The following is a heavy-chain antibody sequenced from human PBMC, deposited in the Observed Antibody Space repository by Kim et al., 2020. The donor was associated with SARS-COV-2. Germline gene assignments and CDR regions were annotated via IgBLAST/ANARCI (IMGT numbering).Heavy chain of an antibody. D-gene: IGHD5-18*01. CDR3: ARDNTAMDRPFAF. V-gene: IGHV4-30-2*01. Sequence: SETLSLTCAVSGGSISSGGYSWGWIRQPPGKGLEWIGYIYHSGSTYYNPALKSRVTLSVDRSKNQYPLKLSSVTAADTAVYYCARDNTAMDRPFAFWCQG. CDR2: IYHSGST. J-gene: IGHJ4*02. CDR1: GGSISSGGYS.